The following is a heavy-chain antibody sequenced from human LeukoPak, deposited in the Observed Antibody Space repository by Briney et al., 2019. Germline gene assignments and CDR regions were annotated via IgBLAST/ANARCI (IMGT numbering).Heavy chain of an antibody. CDR3: ARVSYDSSGYYGSDYYYMDV. J-gene: IGHJ6*03. V-gene: IGHV4-39*07. CDR2: IYYSGST. D-gene: IGHD3-22*01. CDR1: GGSISSSSYY. Sequence: SETLSLTCTVSGGSISSSSYYWGWIRQPPGKGLEWIGSIYYSGSTYYNPSLRSRVTISVDTSKNQFSLKLSSVTAADTAVYYCARVSYDSSGYYGSDYYYMDVWGKGTTVTVSS.